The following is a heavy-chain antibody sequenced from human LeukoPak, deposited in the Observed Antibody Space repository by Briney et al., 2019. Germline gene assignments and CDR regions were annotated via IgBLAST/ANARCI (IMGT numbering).Heavy chain of an antibody. J-gene: IGHJ4*02. CDR3: ARVGITMIRGDPFDY. Sequence: ASVKVSCKASGYTFTGYYMHWVQQAPGQGLEWMGWISAYNGNTNYAQKLQGRVTMTTDTSTSTAYMELRSLRSDDTAVYYCARVGITMIRGDPFDYWGQGTLVTVSS. CDR1: GYTFTGYY. CDR2: ISAYNGNT. V-gene: IGHV1-18*04. D-gene: IGHD3-10*01.